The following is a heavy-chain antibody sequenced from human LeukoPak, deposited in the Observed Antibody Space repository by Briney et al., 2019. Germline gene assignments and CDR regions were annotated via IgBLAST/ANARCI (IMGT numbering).Heavy chain of an antibody. J-gene: IGHJ5*02. D-gene: IGHD5-12*01. CDR1: GYTFTDYY. CDR2: ISPNSGAT. CDR3: ASQKDRAPWGYPT. Sequence: GASVKVSCKASGYTFTDYYIYWVRQAPGQGLEWMGRISPNSGATKYAQKFQGRVTMTRDTSTSTVYMELSSLRSEDTAVYYCASQKDRAPWGYPTWGQGTLVTVSS. V-gene: IGHV1-2*06.